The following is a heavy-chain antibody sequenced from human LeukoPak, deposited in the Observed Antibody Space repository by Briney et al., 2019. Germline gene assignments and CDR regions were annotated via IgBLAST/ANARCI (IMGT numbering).Heavy chain of an antibody. V-gene: IGHV4-34*01. J-gene: IGHJ5*02. Sequence: SETLSLTCAVYGGSFSGYYWSWIRQPPGKGLEWTGEINHSGSTNYNPSLKSRVTISVDTSKNQFSLKLSSVTAADTAVYYCARGPPLLRYFDSYWRAWGQGTLVTVSS. D-gene: IGHD3-9*01. CDR3: ARGPPLLRYFDSYWRA. CDR1: GGSFSGYY. CDR2: INHSGST.